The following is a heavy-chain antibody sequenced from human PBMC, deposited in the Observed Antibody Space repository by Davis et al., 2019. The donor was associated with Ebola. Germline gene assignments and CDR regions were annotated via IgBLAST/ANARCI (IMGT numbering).Heavy chain of an antibody. Sequence: AASVKVSCKASGYPFTSYRISWVRQAPGQGLEWMGWISAYNGNTNYAQKLQGRVTMTTDTSTSTAYMELRSLRSDDMAVYYCARDAVAGRGDYWGQGTLVTVSS. V-gene: IGHV1-18*03. CDR1: GYPFTSYR. CDR2: ISAYNGNT. CDR3: ARDAVAGRGDY. D-gene: IGHD6-19*01. J-gene: IGHJ4*02.